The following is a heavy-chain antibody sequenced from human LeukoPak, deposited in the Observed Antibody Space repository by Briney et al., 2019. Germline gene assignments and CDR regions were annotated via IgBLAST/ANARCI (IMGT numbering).Heavy chain of an antibody. J-gene: IGHJ4*02. CDR2: ISGSGGST. Sequence: GGSLRLSCAASGFTFSSYAMSWVRQAPGKGLEWVSAISGSGGSTYYADSVKGRFTISRDNAKNSLYLQMNSLRDEDTAVYYCARDPPYDSSGYYSGFDYWGQGALVTVSS. D-gene: IGHD3-22*01. CDR1: GFTFSSYA. V-gene: IGHV3-23*01. CDR3: ARDPPYDSSGYYSGFDY.